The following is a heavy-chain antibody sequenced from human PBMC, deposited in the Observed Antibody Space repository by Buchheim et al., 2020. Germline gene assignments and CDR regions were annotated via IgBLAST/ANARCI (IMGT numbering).Heavy chain of an antibody. CDR1: AFTFNNYD. CDR2: ISGSGINT. V-gene: IGHV3-23*01. Sequence: EVQLLESGGGLVQPGGSLRLSCAASAFTFNNYDMSWVRQAPGKGLEWVSAISGSGINTYYADSVKGRFTISRDNFKNKLYLQMNSLRVEDTAVYYCATHAGRDDYWGQGTL. CDR3: ATHAGRDDY. J-gene: IGHJ4*02. D-gene: IGHD2-21*02.